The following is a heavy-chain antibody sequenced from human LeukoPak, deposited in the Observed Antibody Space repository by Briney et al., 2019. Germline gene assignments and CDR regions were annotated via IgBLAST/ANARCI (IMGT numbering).Heavy chain of an antibody. CDR2: IRYDGSNK. CDR3: ALPPPLYSSSLYEGYYYYMDV. V-gene: IGHV3-30*02. D-gene: IGHD6-13*01. Sequence: GGSLRLSCAASGFTFSSYGMHWVRQAPGKGLEWVAFIRYDGSNKYYADSVKGRFTISRDNSKNTLYLQMNSLRAEDTAVYYCALPPPLYSSSLYEGYYYYMDVWGKGTTVTVSS. CDR1: GFTFSSYG. J-gene: IGHJ6*03.